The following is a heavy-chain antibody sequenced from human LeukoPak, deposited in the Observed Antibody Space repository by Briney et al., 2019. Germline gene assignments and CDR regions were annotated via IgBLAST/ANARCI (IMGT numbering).Heavy chain of an antibody. CDR2: IIPIFGTA. CDR1: GGTFSSYA. D-gene: IGHD5-18*01. J-gene: IGHJ6*03. Sequence: GSSVTVSCMASGGTFSSYAISWVRQAPGQGLEWMGGIIPIFGTANYAQTFQGRVTITADESTSTAYMELSSLRSDDTAVYYCARGAYSYGLYYYMDVWGKGTTVTVSS. CDR3: ARGAYSYGLYYYMDV. V-gene: IGHV1-69*01.